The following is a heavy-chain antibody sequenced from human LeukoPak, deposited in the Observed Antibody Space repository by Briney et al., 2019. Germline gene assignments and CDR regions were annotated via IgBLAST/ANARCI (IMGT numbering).Heavy chain of an antibody. Sequence: GGSLRLSCAASGFTFSSYSMNWVRQAPGKGLEWVANIKQDGSAKYYVDSVKGRFTISRDNAKNSLYLQMNSLRAEDTAVYFCARDFVAGYPSAFDYWGQGILVTVSS. D-gene: IGHD6-19*01. CDR1: GFTFSSYS. V-gene: IGHV3-7*01. CDR3: ARDFVAGYPSAFDY. CDR2: IKQDGSAK. J-gene: IGHJ4*02.